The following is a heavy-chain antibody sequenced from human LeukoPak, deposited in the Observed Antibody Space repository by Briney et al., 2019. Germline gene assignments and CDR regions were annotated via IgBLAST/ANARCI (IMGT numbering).Heavy chain of an antibody. CDR3: ARRTGGSGIYDY. CDR2: IHYSGST. J-gene: IGHJ4*02. V-gene: IGHV4-39*01. D-gene: IGHD3-10*01. CDR1: GGSFSSSRYY. Sequence: SETLSLTCTVSGGSFSSSRYYWGWIRQPPGKGLEWIGSIHYSGSTYYNPSLKSRVTISLDTSKNQFSLNLSSVTAAETAVYYCARRTGGSGIYDYWGQGTLVTVSS.